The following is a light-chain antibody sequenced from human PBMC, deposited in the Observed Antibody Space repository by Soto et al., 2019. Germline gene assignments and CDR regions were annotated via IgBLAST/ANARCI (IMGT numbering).Light chain of an antibody. Sequence: EIVLTQSPATLSLSPGNRATLSCRASQSVSGYLAWYQQKPGQAPRLLIYDASNRATGIPARFSGSGSGTDFPPTSPSLEPGDFSVYYCQQRSNWPSTFGGGTKVEI. CDR3: QQRSNWPST. CDR2: DAS. J-gene: IGKJ4*01. CDR1: QSVSGY. V-gene: IGKV3-11*01.